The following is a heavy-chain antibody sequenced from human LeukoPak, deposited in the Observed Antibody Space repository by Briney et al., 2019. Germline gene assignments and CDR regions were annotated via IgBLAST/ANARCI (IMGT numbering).Heavy chain of an antibody. CDR1: GGTFSSYA. D-gene: IGHD3-22*01. J-gene: IGHJ4*02. CDR3: TRILYYYDSNGPFAY. V-gene: IGHV1-2*06. Sequence: ASVKVSCKASGGTFSSYAISWVRQAPGQGLEWMGRIDANSGVTSFAQKLQGRVTITRDTSISTAYMDLSRLPSDDTAIYYCTRILYYYDSNGPFAYWGQGTLVTVSS. CDR2: IDANSGVT.